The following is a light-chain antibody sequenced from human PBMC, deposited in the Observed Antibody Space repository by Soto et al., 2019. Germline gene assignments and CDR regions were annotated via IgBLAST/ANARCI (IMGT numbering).Light chain of an antibody. CDR2: KVS. CDR1: QSLLYSDGNTH. J-gene: IGKJ2*01. CDR3: MQGTHWPPYT. Sequence: VVMSQSPLSLAVTLGQPASISCRSSQSLLYSDGNTHLNWFHQRPGQSPRRLIYKVSNRDSGVPDRLSGSGSGTDFTLKISRVEAEDVGVYYCMQGTHWPPYTFGQGTKLEIK. V-gene: IGKV2-30*01.